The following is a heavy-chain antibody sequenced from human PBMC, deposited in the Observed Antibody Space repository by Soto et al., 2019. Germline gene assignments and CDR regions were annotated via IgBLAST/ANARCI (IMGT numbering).Heavy chain of an antibody. CDR1: GFTFSSYA. D-gene: IGHD2-2*01. Sequence: GGSLRLSCAASGFTFSSYAMSWVRQAPGKGLEWVSAISGRDGSTYYADSVKGRFTISRDNFKNTLYLQMNSLRAEDTAVYYCAKGTNYYYYYYMDVWGKGTTVTVSS. J-gene: IGHJ6*03. CDR2: ISGRDGST. V-gene: IGHV3-23*01. CDR3: AKGTNYYYYYYMDV.